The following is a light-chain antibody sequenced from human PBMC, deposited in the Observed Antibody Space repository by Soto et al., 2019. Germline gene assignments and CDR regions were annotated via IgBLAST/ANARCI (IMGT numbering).Light chain of an antibody. J-gene: IGLJ1*01. CDR1: SSDVGSYNL. Sequence: SVLPQPASLSGSPGQSITISCTGTSSDVGSYNLVSWYQQHPGKAPKLMIYEGSKRPSGVSNRFSGSKSGNAASLTISGLQAEDEADYYCCSYAGSSTSYVFGTGTKVTVL. CDR3: CSYAGSSTSYV. V-gene: IGLV2-23*01. CDR2: EGS.